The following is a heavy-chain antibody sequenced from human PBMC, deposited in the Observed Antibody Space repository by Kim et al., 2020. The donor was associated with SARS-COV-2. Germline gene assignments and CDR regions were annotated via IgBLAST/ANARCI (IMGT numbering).Heavy chain of an antibody. CDR2: IYYSGST. J-gene: IGHJ6*02. Sequence: SETLSLTCTVSGGSISSSSYYWGWIRQPPGKGLEWIGSIYYSGSTYYNPSLKSRVTISVDTSKNQFSLKLSSVTAADTAVYYCARDFGISRNGSGPPYYYYGMDVWGQGTTVTVSS. CDR3: ARDFGISRNGSGPPYYYYGMDV. CDR1: GGSISSSSYY. V-gene: IGHV4-39*07. D-gene: IGHD3-10*01.